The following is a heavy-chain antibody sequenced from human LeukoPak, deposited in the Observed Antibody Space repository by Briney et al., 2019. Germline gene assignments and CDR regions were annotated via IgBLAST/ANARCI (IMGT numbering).Heavy chain of an antibody. J-gene: IGHJ1*01. V-gene: IGHV4-39*07. D-gene: IGHD6-13*01. Sequence: SETLSLTCTVSGGSVSSGNYYWSWIRQPPGKGLEWIGEINHSGSTNYNPSLKSRVTISVDTSKNQFSLKLSSVTAADTAVYYCATWQQLVPAEYFQHWGQGTLVTVSS. CDR2: INHSGST. CDR3: ATWQQLVPAEYFQH. CDR1: GGSVSSGNYY.